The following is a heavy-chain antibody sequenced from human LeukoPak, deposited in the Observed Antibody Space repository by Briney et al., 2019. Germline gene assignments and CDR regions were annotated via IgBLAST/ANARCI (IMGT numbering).Heavy chain of an antibody. D-gene: IGHD3-10*01. CDR2: FDPEDGET. Sequence: ASVKVSCKVSGYTLTELSMHWVRQAPGKGLEWMGGFDPEDGETIYAQKFQGRVTMTEDTSTDTAYMEPSSLRSEDTAVYYCATDSGLVRGVMYWGQGTLVTVSS. J-gene: IGHJ4*02. V-gene: IGHV1-24*01. CDR1: GYTLTELS. CDR3: ATDSGLVRGVMY.